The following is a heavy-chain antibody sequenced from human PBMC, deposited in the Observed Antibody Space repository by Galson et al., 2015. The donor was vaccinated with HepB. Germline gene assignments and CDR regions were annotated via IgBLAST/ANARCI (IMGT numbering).Heavy chain of an antibody. CDR1: AGSITSNKW. Sequence: QVQLQESGPGLVKPSETLSLTCAGSITSNKWWSWVRQPPGTGLEWIGEIYHSGSINYNPSLKSRVTILVDKSKNQFSLKLSSVTAADTAVYYCARGGVVWSFDYWGPGTLVTVSS. CDR2: IYHSGSI. V-gene: IGHV4-4*02. J-gene: IGHJ4*02. D-gene: IGHD3-16*01. CDR3: ARGGVVWSFDY.